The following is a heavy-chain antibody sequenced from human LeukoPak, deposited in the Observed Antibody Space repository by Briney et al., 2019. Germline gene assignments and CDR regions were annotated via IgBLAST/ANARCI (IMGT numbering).Heavy chain of an antibody. CDR3: AKEGGCSSTSCYGIFDY. CDR2: ISGSGGST. J-gene: IGHJ4*02. CDR1: GFTFSGYS. D-gene: IGHD2-2*01. V-gene: IGHV3-23*01. Sequence: GGSLRLSCAASGFTFSGYSMSWVRQAPGKGLEWVSAISGSGGSTYYADSVKGRFTISRDNSKNTLYLQMNSLRAEDTAVYYCAKEGGCSSTSCYGIFDYWGQGTLVTVSS.